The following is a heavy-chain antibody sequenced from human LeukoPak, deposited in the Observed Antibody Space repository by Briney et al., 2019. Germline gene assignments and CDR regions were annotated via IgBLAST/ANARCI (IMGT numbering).Heavy chain of an antibody. V-gene: IGHV5-51*01. Sequence: GESLKISCKGSGYSFTSYWIGWVRQMPGKGLEWMGIIYPSNSDTRYSPSFQGQVTISADKSISTAYLQWSSLKASDTAMYYCARHLYSGYDYDNDAFDIWGQGTMVTVSS. J-gene: IGHJ3*02. CDR3: ARHLYSGYDYDNDAFDI. CDR2: IYPSNSDT. D-gene: IGHD5-12*01. CDR1: GYSFTSYW.